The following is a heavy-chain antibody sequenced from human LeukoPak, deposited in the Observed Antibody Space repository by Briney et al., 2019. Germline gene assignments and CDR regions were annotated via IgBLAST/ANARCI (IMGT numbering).Heavy chain of an antibody. D-gene: IGHD7-27*01. CDR2: INHSGST. J-gene: IGHJ5*02. V-gene: IGHV4-34*01. CDR1: GGSFSGYS. CDR3: ARVVTNWGSTWFDP. Sequence: SETLSLTCAVHGGSFSGYSWSWLRQPPGKGLEWIGQINHSGSTNYSPSLKSRVTISLDTSKNQFSLKLSSVTAADTAVYYCARVVTNWGSTWFDPWGQGTLVTVSS.